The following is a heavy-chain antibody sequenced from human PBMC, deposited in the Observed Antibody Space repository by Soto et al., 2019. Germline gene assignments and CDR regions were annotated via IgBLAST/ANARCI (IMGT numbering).Heavy chain of an antibody. Sequence: GGSLRLSCAASGFTFSSYGMHWVRQAPGKGLEWVAVISYDGSNKYYADSVKGRFTISRDNSKNTLYLQMNSLRAEDTAVYYCAKDHGSSSREAFDIWGQGTMVTVSS. CDR3: AKDHGSSSREAFDI. V-gene: IGHV3-30*18. CDR1: GFTFSSYG. J-gene: IGHJ3*02. CDR2: ISYDGSNK. D-gene: IGHD6-6*01.